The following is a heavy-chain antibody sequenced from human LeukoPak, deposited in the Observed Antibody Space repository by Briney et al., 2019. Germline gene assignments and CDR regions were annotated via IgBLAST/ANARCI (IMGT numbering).Heavy chain of an antibody. CDR2: IIPIFGTA. V-gene: IGHV1-69*13. CDR1: GGTFSSYA. CDR3: AIDSTGYYKQRAYYFDY. D-gene: IGHD3-22*01. J-gene: IGHJ4*02. Sequence: ASVKVSCKASGGTFSSYAISWVRQAPGQGLEWMGGIIPIFGTANYAQKFQGRVTITADESTKTAYMELSSLTSEDTAVYYCAIDSTGYYKQRAYYFDYWGQGTLVTVSS.